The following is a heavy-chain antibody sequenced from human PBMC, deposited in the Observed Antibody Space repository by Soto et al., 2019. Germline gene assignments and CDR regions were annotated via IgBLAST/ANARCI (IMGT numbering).Heavy chain of an antibody. CDR1: GYTFTSYG. J-gene: IGHJ6*03. D-gene: IGHD3-9*01. Sequence: GASVKVSCKASGYTFTSYGISWVRQAPGQGLEWMGWISAYNGNTNYAQKLQGRVTMTTDTSTSTAYMELRSLRSDDTAVYYCARGGRHYDILSLYYYSYMDVWGKGTTVTVSS. CDR3: ARGGRHYDILSLYYYSYMDV. CDR2: ISAYNGNT. V-gene: IGHV1-18*01.